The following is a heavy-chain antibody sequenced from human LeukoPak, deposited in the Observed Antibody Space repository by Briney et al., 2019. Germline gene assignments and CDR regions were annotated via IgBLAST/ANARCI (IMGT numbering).Heavy chain of an antibody. J-gene: IGHJ4*02. CDR3: ARDCGSYSKPRETDY. D-gene: IGHD1-26*01. V-gene: IGHV1-2*02. Sequence: ASVKVSCKASGYTFTGYYMHWVRQAPGQGLEWMGWTNPNSGGTNYAQKFQGRVTMTRDTSISTAYMELSRLRSDDTAVYYCARDCGSYSKPRETDYWGQGTLVTVSS. CDR1: GYTFTGYY. CDR2: TNPNSGGT.